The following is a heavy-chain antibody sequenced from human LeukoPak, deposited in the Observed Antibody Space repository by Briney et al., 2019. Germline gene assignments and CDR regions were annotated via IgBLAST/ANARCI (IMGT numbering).Heavy chain of an antibody. V-gene: IGHV4-4*09. CDR2: IYTSGST. J-gene: IGHJ6*02. D-gene: IGHD3-22*01. CDR1: GGSISSYY. Sequence: SETLSLTCTVSGGSISSYYWSWIRQPPGKGLEWIGYIYTSGSTNYNPSLKSRVTISVDTSKNQFSLKLSSVTAADTAVYYCARVSPLYDSSGYSSYYGMDVWGQGTTVTVSS. CDR3: ARVSPLYDSSGYSSYYGMDV.